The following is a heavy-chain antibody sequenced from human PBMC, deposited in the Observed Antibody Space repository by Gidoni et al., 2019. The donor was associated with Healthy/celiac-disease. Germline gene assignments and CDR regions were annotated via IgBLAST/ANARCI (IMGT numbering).Heavy chain of an antibody. CDR2: ISGSGGST. V-gene: IGHV3-23*01. CDR3: AKDGFGYYYGSGRETFDY. CDR1: GLTFSSYA. Sequence: EVQLLESGGGLVQPGGSLRPSCAASGLTFSSYARSWVRQAPGKGLEWVSAISGSGGSTYYADSVKGRFTISRDNSKNTLYLQMNSRRAEDTAVYYCAKDGFGYYYGSGRETFDYWGQGTLVTVSS. J-gene: IGHJ4*02. D-gene: IGHD3-10*01.